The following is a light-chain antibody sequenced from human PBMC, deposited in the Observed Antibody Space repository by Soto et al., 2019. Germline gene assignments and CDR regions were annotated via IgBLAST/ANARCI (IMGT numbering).Light chain of an antibody. CDR3: CSYTSNNALV. J-gene: IGLJ3*02. CDR2: EVS. Sequence: QSALTQPASVSGSPGQSITISCTGTSSDVGGYNYVSWYQQHPGKAPKFMIYEVSNRPSGVSNRFSGSKSGNTASLTISGLQADDEADYYCCSYTSNNALVFGGGTKLTVL. CDR1: SSDVGGYNY. V-gene: IGLV2-14*01.